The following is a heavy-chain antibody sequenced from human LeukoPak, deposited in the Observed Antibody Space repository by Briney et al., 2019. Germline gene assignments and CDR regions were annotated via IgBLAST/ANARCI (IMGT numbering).Heavy chain of an antibody. Sequence: GGSLRLSCAASGFTFTTYWMHWVRQAPGKGLVWVSHINSDGSITSYADSVKGRFTISRDNAKNAPYLQMNSLRAEDTAVYYCARDAVDTANAVWGQGTTVTVSS. D-gene: IGHD5-18*01. CDR1: GFTFTTYW. J-gene: IGHJ6*02. CDR2: INSDGSIT. CDR3: ARDAVDTANAV. V-gene: IGHV3-74*01.